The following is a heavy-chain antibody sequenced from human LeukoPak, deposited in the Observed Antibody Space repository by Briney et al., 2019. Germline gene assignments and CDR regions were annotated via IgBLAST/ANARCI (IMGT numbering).Heavy chain of an antibody. D-gene: IGHD2-2*01. J-gene: IGHJ3*02. CDR1: GFTFRSYG. CDR3: AKEQRVKGPAAKRVGAFDI. Sequence: GRSLRLSCAASGFTFRSYGMHWVRQAPGKGLEWVAVISYDGSNKYYADSVKGRFTISRDNSKNTLYLQMNSLRAEDTAVYYCAKEQRVKGPAAKRVGAFDIWGQGTMVTVPS. V-gene: IGHV3-30*18. CDR2: ISYDGSNK.